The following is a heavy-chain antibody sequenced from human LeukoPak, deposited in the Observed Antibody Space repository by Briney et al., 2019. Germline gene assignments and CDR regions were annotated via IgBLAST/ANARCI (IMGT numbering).Heavy chain of an antibody. CDR2: ISYDGSNK. CDR1: GFTFSSYG. J-gene: IGHJ5*02. Sequence: PGRSLRLSCAASGFTFSSYGMHWVRQAPGKGLEWVAVISYDGSNKYYADSVKGRFTISRDNSKNTLYLQMNSLRAEDTAVYYCAKHIRSGYSYGKDNWFDPWGQGTLVTVSS. D-gene: IGHD5-18*01. CDR3: AKHIRSGYSYGKDNWFDP. V-gene: IGHV3-30*18.